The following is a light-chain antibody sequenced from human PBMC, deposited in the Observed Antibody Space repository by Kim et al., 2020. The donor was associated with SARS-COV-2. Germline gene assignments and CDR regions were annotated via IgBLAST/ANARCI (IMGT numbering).Light chain of an antibody. V-gene: IGKV3-20*01. CDR2: GAS. Sequence: VLTQSPGTLSLSPGERATLSCRTAQIISSAYLAWYQQKPGQAPRLLIYGASSRATGIPDRFSGSGSGTDFTLTISRLEPEDFAVYYCQQYGSSPPSITFGQGTRLDIK. CDR3: QQYGSSPPSIT. CDR1: QIISSAY. J-gene: IGKJ5*01.